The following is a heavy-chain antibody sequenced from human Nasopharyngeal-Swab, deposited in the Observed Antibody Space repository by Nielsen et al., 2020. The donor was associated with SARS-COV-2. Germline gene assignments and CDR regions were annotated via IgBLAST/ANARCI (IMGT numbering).Heavy chain of an antibody. CDR1: GFSLSTSKVG. V-gene: IGHV2-5*02. Sequence: SGPTLVKPSQTLTLTCTFSGFSLSTSKVGVSWVRQLPGKALEWLALLYWDDDNRYNPSLKNRFTITRDTSKNQVVLTMTNMDPVDTATYYCVHSTGWRLDYWGQGTLVTVSS. CDR2: LYWDDDN. D-gene: IGHD6-19*01. CDR3: VHSTGWRLDY. J-gene: IGHJ4*02.